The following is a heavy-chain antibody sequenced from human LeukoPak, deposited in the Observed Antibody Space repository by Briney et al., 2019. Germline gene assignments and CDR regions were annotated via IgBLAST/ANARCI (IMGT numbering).Heavy chain of an antibody. D-gene: IGHD6-13*01. J-gene: IGHJ2*01. V-gene: IGHV4-59*08. CDR3: ARTLRPGIAAAGPCWYFDL. CDR1: GGSISSYY. CDR2: IYYSGST. Sequence: SETLSLTCTVSGGSISSYYWSWIRQPPGKGLEWIGYIYYSGSTNYNPSLTSRVTISVDTSKNQFSLKLSSVTAADTAVYYCARTLRPGIAAAGPCWYFDLWGRGTLVTVSS.